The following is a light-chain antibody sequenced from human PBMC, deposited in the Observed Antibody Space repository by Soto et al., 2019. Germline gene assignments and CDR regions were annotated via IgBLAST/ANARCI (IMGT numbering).Light chain of an antibody. CDR3: SAYAGSNKLGV. CDR2: EVS. V-gene: IGLV2-8*01. CDR1: SSDVGGYNY. J-gene: IGLJ1*01. Sequence: QSVLTQPPSASGSPGQSVTISCTGTSSDVGGYNYVSWYQQHPGKAPILMIYEVSKRPSGVPDRFSGSKSGNPASLTGSGRQAEGGAGDYCSAYAGSNKLGVFGAGTKLTVL.